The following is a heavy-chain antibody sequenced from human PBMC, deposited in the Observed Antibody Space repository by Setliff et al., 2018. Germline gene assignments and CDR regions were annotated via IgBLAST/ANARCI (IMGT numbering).Heavy chain of an antibody. J-gene: IGHJ4*02. V-gene: IGHV4-59*02. CDR3: ARAGYDYDYGDY. CDR1: GVSVSSYF. CDR2: IFYSGGS. D-gene: IGHD3-16*01. Sequence: SETLSLTCTVSGVSVSSYFWSWIRQPPGKGLEWIGSIFYSGGSTYSDNLSLKSRATISRDISKNQFYLTLTSVTAADTAVYYCARAGYDYDYGDYWGQGSLVTVSS.